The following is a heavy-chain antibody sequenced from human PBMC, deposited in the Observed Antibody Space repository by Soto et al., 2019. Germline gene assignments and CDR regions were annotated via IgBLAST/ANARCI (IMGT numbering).Heavy chain of an antibody. CDR2: IIPIIGTA. CDR3: ARGGVDVVATSAFDY. J-gene: IGHJ4*02. D-gene: IGHD5-12*01. Sequence: QVQLVQSGAEVKKPGSSVKVSCKASGGTFNNYAISWVRQAPGQGLEWMGGIIPIIGTADYAHKFQGRLAISADESTGTTFMDRSSLRSEDTALYYCARGGVDVVATSAFDYWCQGTLVTVSS. V-gene: IGHV1-69*01. CDR1: GGTFNNYA.